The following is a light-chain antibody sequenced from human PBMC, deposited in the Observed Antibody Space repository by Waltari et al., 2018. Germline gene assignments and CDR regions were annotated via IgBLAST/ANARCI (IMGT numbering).Light chain of an antibody. V-gene: IGLV1-47*01. CDR1: SSNIGDNY. Sequence: QSVLTQLPSASGTPGQGVTISCSGSSSNIGDNYVYWYQQFPGTSPKLLIHRNNQRPSGVPDRFSGSKSGTSAVLVISGLRSEDEADYHCATWDDSLSGWVFGGGTKVTVL. CDR2: RNN. J-gene: IGLJ3*02. CDR3: ATWDDSLSGWV.